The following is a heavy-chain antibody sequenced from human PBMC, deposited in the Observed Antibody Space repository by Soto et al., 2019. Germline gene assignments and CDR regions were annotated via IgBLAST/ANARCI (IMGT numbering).Heavy chain of an antibody. CDR1: GGSISSGGYY. CDR2: IYYSGST. D-gene: IGHD2-15*01. CDR3: ARVGYSGRGGVDI. J-gene: IGHJ3*02. V-gene: IGHV4-31*03. Sequence: PSETLSLTCTVSGGSISSGGYYWSWIRQHPGKGLEWIGYIYYSGSTYYNPSLKSRVTISVNTSKNQFSLKLSTVTAADTAVYYCARVGYSGRGGVDIWGKGTMVTVSS.